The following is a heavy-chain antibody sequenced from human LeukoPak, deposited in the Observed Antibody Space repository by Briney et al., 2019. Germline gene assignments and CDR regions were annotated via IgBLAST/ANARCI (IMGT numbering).Heavy chain of an antibody. D-gene: IGHD1-1*01. Sequence: VSVKVSCRASGYMFNTYGISWVRQAPGQGLEWMGHISGDNGNTTYAQSLQGRVTMTRDTSTSTASMELRGLRFADTAVYYCARDPPNWNGAFHIWGQGTMVTVSS. CDR3: ARDPPNWNGAFHI. CDR2: ISGDNGNT. V-gene: IGHV1-18*01. CDR1: GYMFNTYG. J-gene: IGHJ3*02.